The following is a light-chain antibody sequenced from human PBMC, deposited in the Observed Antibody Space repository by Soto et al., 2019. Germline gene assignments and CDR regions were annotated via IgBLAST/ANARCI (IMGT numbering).Light chain of an antibody. J-gene: IGLJ1*01. CDR3: GTWDSSLSAYV. Sequence: QSVLTQPPSVSGVPGQRVTISCTGNNSNLGAGYDVHWYQQLPGAAPKLVVFGNRNRPSGVPERFSGSKSGTSASLAITGLQAEDEADYYCGTWDSSLSAYVFGTGTKVTVL. CDR1: NSNLGAGYD. V-gene: IGLV1-40*01. CDR2: GNR.